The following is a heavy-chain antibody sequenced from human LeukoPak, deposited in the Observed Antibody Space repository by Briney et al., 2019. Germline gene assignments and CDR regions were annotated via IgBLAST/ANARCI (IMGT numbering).Heavy chain of an antibody. Sequence: EASVKVSCKASGYTFTNYYMHWVRQAPGQGLEWMGIINPGGGNTNYPPKFEGRVTMTRDTSTSTVYMELSTLRSDDTAVYYCARERSGAFWFDPWGQGTLVTVSS. CDR2: INPGGGNT. D-gene: IGHD2-15*01. J-gene: IGHJ5*02. CDR3: ARERSGAFWFDP. CDR1: GYTFTNYY. V-gene: IGHV1-46*01.